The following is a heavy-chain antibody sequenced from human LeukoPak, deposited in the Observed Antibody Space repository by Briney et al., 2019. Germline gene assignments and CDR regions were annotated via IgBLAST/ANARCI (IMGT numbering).Heavy chain of an antibody. CDR3: ARDLYCSSTSCYRAPYYYYGMDV. J-gene: IGHJ6*02. D-gene: IGHD2-2*02. Sequence: GASVKVSCKASGYTFTSYDINWVRQATGQGLEWVGWMNPNSGNTGYAQKFQGRVTMTRNTSISTAYMELSSLRSEDTAVYYCARDLYCSSTSCYRAPYYYYGMDVWGQGTTVTVSS. V-gene: IGHV1-8*01. CDR2: MNPNSGNT. CDR1: GYTFTSYD.